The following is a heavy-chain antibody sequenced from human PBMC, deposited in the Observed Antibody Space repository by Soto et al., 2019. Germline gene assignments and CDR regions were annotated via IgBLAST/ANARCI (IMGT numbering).Heavy chain of an antibody. CDR3: VRDSARIVVVPRVDGDNWFDP. CDR1: GFTFSDYF. J-gene: IGHJ5*02. D-gene: IGHD2-2*01. CDR2: ISGSSDNI. V-gene: IGHV3-11*06. Sequence: GGSLRLSCAASGFTFSDYFMSWIRQAPGKGLEWVSFISGSSDNIKYADSVKGRFTISRANAKNSLYLQMNSLRAEDTAVYYCVRDSARIVVVPRVDGDNWFDPWGQGTLVTVSS.